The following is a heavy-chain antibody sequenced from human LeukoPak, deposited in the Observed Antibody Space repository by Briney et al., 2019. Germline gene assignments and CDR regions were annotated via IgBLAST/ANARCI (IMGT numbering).Heavy chain of an antibody. Sequence: GGSLRLSCAASGFTFSTYAMAWVRQAPGKGLEWVSSIIASGDNTYYADSVKGRFTTSRDNSKNTLYLQMNSLRAEDTAVYYCARGSRGNYDYWGQGTLVTVSS. D-gene: IGHD1-7*01. V-gene: IGHV3-23*01. J-gene: IGHJ4*02. CDR2: IIASGDNT. CDR1: GFTFSTYA. CDR3: ARGSRGNYDY.